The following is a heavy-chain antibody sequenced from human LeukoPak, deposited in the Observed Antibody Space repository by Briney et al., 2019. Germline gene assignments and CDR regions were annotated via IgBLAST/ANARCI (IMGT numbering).Heavy chain of an antibody. CDR1: GYTFTSYG. CDR3: ARDLSSAMATWVDY. V-gene: IGHV1-18*01. J-gene: IGHJ4*02. CDR2: ISAYNGNT. D-gene: IGHD5-18*01. Sequence: ASVKVSCKASGYTFTSYGISWVRQAPGQGLEWMGWISAYNGNTNYARKLQGRVTMTTDTSTSTAYMELRSLRSDDTAVYYCARDLSSAMATWVDYWGQGTLVTVSS.